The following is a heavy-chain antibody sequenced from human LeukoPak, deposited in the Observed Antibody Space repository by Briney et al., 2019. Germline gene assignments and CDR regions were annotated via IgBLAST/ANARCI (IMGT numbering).Heavy chain of an antibody. CDR3: ARTNRGLDY. Sequence: SETLSLTCAVYGGSFSGYYWSWIRQPPGKGLEWIGEINHSGSTNYNPSLKSRVTISVDKSKNQFSLKLSSVTAADTAVYYCARTNRGLDYWGQGTLATVSS. CDR1: GGSFSGYY. CDR2: INHSGST. J-gene: IGHJ4*02. D-gene: IGHD3-16*01. V-gene: IGHV4-34*01.